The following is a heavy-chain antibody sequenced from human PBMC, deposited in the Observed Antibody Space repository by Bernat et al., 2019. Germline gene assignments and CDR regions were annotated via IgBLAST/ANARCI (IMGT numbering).Heavy chain of an antibody. Sequence: QVQLVESGGGVVQPGRSLRLSCAASGFTFSSYGMHWVRQAPGKGLEWVAVIWYDGSNKYYADSVKGRFTISRDNSKNTLYLQMNSLRAEDTAVYYCARGTPRGFYGDYVVGFYSAFDIWGQGTMVTVSS. V-gene: IGHV3-33*01. J-gene: IGHJ3*02. CDR1: GFTFSSYG. D-gene: IGHD4-17*01. CDR2: IWYDGSNK. CDR3: ARGTPRGFYGDYVVGFYSAFDI.